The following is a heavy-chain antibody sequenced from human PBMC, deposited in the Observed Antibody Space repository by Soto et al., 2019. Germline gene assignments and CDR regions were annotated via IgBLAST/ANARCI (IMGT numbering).Heavy chain of an antibody. Sequence: QITLNESGPTLVKPTETLTLTCTFSGFSLSTSGVGVGWIRQSPGKAPEWLALIYWDDEKRYSASLKSRLTISTDTSKNQVVLTMANLDPADTATYHCAHRVLRTVFGLVTTTAIYFDFWGQGTPVAVSS. D-gene: IGHD3-3*01. V-gene: IGHV2-5*02. J-gene: IGHJ4*02. CDR3: AHRVLRTVFGLVTTTAIYFDF. CDR2: IYWDDEK. CDR1: GFSLSTSGVG.